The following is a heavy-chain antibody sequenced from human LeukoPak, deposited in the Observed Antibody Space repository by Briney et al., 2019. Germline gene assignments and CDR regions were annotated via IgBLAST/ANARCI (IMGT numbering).Heavy chain of an antibody. Sequence: SETLSLTRTVSGGSISSRSYSWGWIRQPLGKGLEWIGSMYYTGNTDYNPSLKSRLTMSVDTSKNQFSLKLSSVTAADTAVYFCAKGYTNGVNQEVWLDPWGQGTLVTVSS. J-gene: IGHJ5*02. CDR2: MYYTGNT. V-gene: IGHV4-39*07. D-gene: IGHD2-8*01. CDR1: GGSISSRSYS. CDR3: AKGYTNGVNQEVWLDP.